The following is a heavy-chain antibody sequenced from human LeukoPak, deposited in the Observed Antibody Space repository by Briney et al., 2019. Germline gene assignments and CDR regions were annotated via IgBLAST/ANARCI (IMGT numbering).Heavy chain of an antibody. CDR1: GFTFTSYW. J-gene: IGHJ4*02. CDR3: ARNYYYRFDY. CDR2: IKQDGSVK. Sequence: GGSLRLSCAASGFTFTSYWMTWVRQAPGKGLEWVANIKQDGSVKNYVDSLRGRFTISRDNAKDSLYLQMNSLRAEDTAVHFCARNYYYRFDYWGQGTLVAVSS. D-gene: IGHD3-10*01. V-gene: IGHV3-7*01.